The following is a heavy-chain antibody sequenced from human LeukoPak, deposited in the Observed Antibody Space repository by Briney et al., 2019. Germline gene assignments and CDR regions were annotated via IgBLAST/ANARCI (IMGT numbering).Heavy chain of an antibody. Sequence: SETLSLTCTVSGGSISSSSYYWGWIRQPPGKGLEWIGSIHYSGSTDYNSTLKSRVTISVGTSKNQFSLKLSSVTAADTAMYYCASSKWSAGGDYYYYMDVWGKGTTVTVSS. CDR1: GGSISSSSYY. V-gene: IGHV4-39*07. CDR2: IHYSGST. CDR3: ASSKWSAGGDYYYYMDV. J-gene: IGHJ6*03. D-gene: IGHD6-13*01.